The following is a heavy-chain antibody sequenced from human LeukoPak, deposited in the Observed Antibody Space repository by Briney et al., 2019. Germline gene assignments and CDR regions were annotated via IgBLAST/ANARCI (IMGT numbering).Heavy chain of an antibody. J-gene: IGHJ4*02. D-gene: IGHD3-3*01. Sequence: SQTLSLPCTVSGGSISSGDYYWSWIRQPPGKGMERIGYIYYSGSTYYNPSLKSRVTISVDTSKNQFSLKLSPVTAADTAVYYCARADVYDFWSGYTFDYWGQGTLVTVSS. CDR1: GGSISSGDYY. V-gene: IGHV4-30-4*08. CDR2: IYYSGST. CDR3: ARADVYDFWSGYTFDY.